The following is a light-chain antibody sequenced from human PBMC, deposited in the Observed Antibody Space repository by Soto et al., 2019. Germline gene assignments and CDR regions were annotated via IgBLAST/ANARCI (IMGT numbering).Light chain of an antibody. CDR2: DTS. V-gene: IGKV3-11*01. Sequence: EFVLTQSPATLSLSPGESATLSCRGSQSVSSFLAWYQQKPGQAPRLLIYDTSNRATGIPARFSGSGSGTDFTLTISSLEPEDFALYYCQQRSNWPPITFGQGTRLEIK. CDR3: QQRSNWPPIT. J-gene: IGKJ5*01. CDR1: QSVSSF.